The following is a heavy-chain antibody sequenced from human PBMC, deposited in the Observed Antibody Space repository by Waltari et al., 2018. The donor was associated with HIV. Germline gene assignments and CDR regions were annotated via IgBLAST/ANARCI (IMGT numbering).Heavy chain of an antibody. J-gene: IGHJ5*02. CDR1: GCSISSYY. D-gene: IGHD2-2*01. V-gene: IGHV4-59*01. Sequence: QVQLQESGPGLVKPSETLSLTCTVSGCSISSYYWSWIRQPPGKGLAWIGYIYYSVSTNDNPSLKIRVTISGDTSKNQFSLKMSSVTAADTAVYYCARGLVGYCSSTSCYWFDPWGQGTLVTVSS. CDR3: ARGLVGYCSSTSCYWFDP. CDR2: IYYSVST.